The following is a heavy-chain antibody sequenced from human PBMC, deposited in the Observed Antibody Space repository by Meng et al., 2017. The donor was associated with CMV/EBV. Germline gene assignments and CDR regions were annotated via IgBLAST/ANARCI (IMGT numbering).Heavy chain of an antibody. CDR2: INPSGGST. V-gene: IGHV1-46*01. CDR3: ARTRMFWLVN. J-gene: IGHJ4*02. CDR1: GYTFTGYD. D-gene: IGHD2-21*01. Sequence: SCKASGYTFTGYDMHWVRQAPGQGLEWMGIINPSGGSTSYEQKCQGRVTMTRDTSTSTVYMELSSLRSEDTAVYYCARTRMFWLVNWGQGTLVTVSS.